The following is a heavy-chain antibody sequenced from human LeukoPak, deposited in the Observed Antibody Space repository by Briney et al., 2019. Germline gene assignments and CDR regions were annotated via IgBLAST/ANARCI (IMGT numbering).Heavy chain of an antibody. Sequence: PSETLSLTCAVYGGSFSGYYWSWIRQPPGKGLEWIGEINHSGSTNYNPSLKSRVTISVDTSKNQFSLKLSSVTAADTAVYYCAGGRFALRFDPWGQGTLVTVSS. J-gene: IGHJ5*02. CDR1: GGSFSGYY. CDR3: AGGRFALRFDP. CDR2: INHSGST. D-gene: IGHD3-3*01. V-gene: IGHV4-34*01.